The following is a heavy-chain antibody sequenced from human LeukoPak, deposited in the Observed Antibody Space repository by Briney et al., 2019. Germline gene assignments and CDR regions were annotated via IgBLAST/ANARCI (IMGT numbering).Heavy chain of an antibody. CDR3: ASPEGYSSSWYYFDY. CDR1: GFTVSSNY. CDR2: IYSGGST. J-gene: IGHJ4*02. D-gene: IGHD6-13*01. V-gene: IGHV3-66*02. Sequence: GGSLRLSCAASGFTVSSNYMSWVRQAPGKGLERVSVIYSGGSTYYADSVKGRFTISRDNSKNTLYLQMNSLRAEDTAVYYCASPEGYSSSWYYFDYWGQGTLVTVSS.